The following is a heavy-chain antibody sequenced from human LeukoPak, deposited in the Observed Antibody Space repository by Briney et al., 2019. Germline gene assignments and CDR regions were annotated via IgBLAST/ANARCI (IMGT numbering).Heavy chain of an antibody. D-gene: IGHD1-1*01. J-gene: IGHJ5*02. Sequence: GASVRVSCKSSGGSFGDFAIIWVRQAPGHGLERMGRTVPISDTRDYAQKFQGRVTFTTDESTTTAHMELSNLSPEDTAVYYCAATSINFNWFDPWGQGTLVTVSS. CDR3: AATSINFNWFDP. V-gene: IGHV1-69*05. CDR2: TVPISDTR. CDR1: GGSFGDFA.